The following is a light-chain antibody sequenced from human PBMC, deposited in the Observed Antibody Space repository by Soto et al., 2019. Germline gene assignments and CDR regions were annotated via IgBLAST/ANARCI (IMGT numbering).Light chain of an antibody. Sequence: IVLTQSPGTLSLSPGERATLSCRASQRVSSGSLAWYQQTPGQAPRVLIYGASSRATGIPDRFSASGSGTDFTLTISRVEPEDLAVYYCQQYGSSAFTFGPGTKVDIK. CDR2: GAS. V-gene: IGKV3-20*01. CDR3: QQYGSSAFT. CDR1: QRVSSGS. J-gene: IGKJ3*01.